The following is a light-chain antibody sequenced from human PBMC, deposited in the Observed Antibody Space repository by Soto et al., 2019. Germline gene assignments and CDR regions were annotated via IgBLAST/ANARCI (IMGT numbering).Light chain of an antibody. CDR1: SRDVGSYNL. J-gene: IGLJ2*01. CDR2: EAN. Sequence: QSVLTQAASVSGSPGQSITISCTGTSRDVGSYNLVSWYQQHPGTAPKLIIYEANKRPSGLSTRFSGSKSGNTASLTISGLQAEDEADYFCSSYAGISTLVVFGGGTKLTVL. CDR3: SSYAGISTLVV. V-gene: IGLV2-23*01.